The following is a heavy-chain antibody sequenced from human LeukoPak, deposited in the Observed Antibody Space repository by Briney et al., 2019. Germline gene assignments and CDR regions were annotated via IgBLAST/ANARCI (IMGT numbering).Heavy chain of an antibody. J-gene: IGHJ6*02. Sequence: SETLSLTCAVYGGSFSEYDWSWIRQSPGKGLEWIGEINHRDSSSYNPSLRSRVTISVDTSKNQFSLRMASVTAADTAMYYCARMIRGRMSIAAPGRPYYYALDIWGQGTTVTVSS. CDR2: INHRDSS. CDR3: ARMIRGRMSIAAPGRPYYYALDI. D-gene: IGHD6-13*01. V-gene: IGHV4-34*01. CDR1: GGSFSEYD.